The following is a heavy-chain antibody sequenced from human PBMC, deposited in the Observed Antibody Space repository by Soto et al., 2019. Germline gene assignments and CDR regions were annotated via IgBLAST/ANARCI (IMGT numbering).Heavy chain of an antibody. D-gene: IGHD6-13*01. CDR2: INHSGST. V-gene: IGHV4-34*01. CDR1: GGSFSGYY. CDR3: ARGPLRGRAAAGYYFDY. Sequence: QVQLQQWGAGLLKPSETLSLTCAVYGGSFSGYYWSWIRQPPGKGLEGIGEINHSGSTNYNPSLKSRVTISVDTAKNQFSLKLSSVTAADTAVYYCARGPLRGRAAAGYYFDYWGQGTLVTVSS. J-gene: IGHJ4*02.